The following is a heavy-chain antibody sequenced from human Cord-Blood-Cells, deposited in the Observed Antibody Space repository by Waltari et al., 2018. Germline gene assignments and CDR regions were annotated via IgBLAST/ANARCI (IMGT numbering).Heavy chain of an antibody. CDR1: GGSISSYY. CDR3: AGLGSYYDSSGYSYDAFDI. Sequence: QVQLQESGPGLVKPSETLSLTCTVSGGSISSYYWSWIRQPPGKGLEGIGYIYYSGSTNLNPSLKSRVTISVDTSKNQFSLKLSSVTAADTAVYYCAGLGSYYDSSGYSYDAFDIWGQGTMVTVSS. V-gene: IGHV4-59*08. CDR2: IYYSGST. J-gene: IGHJ3*02. D-gene: IGHD3-22*01.